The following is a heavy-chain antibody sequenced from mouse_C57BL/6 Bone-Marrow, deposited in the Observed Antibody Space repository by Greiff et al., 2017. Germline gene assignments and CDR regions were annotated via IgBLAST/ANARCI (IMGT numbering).Heavy chain of an antibody. CDR3: AREYYGSSPYAMDY. J-gene: IGHJ4*01. D-gene: IGHD1-1*01. CDR2: IYPNNGGT. CDR1: GYTFTDYS. V-gene: IGHV1-34*01. Sequence: EVQLQQSGPELVKPGASVKMSCKASGYTFTDYSMHWVKQSHGQSLEWIGYIYPNNGGTGYNQKFKGKATLTVDKSSSTAYMELRSLTSEDSAVYYCAREYYGSSPYAMDYWGQGTSVTVSS.